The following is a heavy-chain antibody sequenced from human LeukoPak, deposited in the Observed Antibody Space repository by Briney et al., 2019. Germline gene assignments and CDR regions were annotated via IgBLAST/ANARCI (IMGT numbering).Heavy chain of an antibody. CDR2: IYYTGST. J-gene: IGHJ4*02. D-gene: IGHD2-2*01. V-gene: IGHV4-30-4*01. CDR1: GASISSGDYY. Sequence: SQTLSLTCTVSGASISSGDYYWSWIRQPPGKGLEWIGYIYYTGSTSYNPSLNSRPTMSLDTSKNHFPLKLSSVTAADTAVYYCARVCSGTSDFGTFDYWGQGTLVTVSS. CDR3: ARVCSGTSDFGTFDY.